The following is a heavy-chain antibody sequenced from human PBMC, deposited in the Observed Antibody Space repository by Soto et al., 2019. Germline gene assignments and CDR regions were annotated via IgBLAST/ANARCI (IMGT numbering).Heavy chain of an antibody. V-gene: IGHV1-69*01. CDR2: IIPIFGTA. Sequence: QVQLVQSGAEVKKPGSSVKVSCKASGGTFSSYAISWVRQAPGQGLEWMGGIIPIFGTANYAQKFQGRVTITADESTSTAYMELSSLRSEDTAVYYCARDKGYYGSGSYGCFDPWGQGTLVTVSS. D-gene: IGHD3-10*01. J-gene: IGHJ5*02. CDR1: GGTFSSYA. CDR3: ARDKGYYGSGSYGCFDP.